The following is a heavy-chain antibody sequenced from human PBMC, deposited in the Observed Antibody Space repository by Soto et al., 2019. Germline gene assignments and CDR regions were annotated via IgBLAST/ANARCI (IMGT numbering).Heavy chain of an antibody. V-gene: IGHV3-30*18. CDR1: GFTFSSYG. D-gene: IGHD6-13*01. CDR2: ISYDGSNK. Sequence: HPGGSVRLSCAASGFTFSSYGMHWVRQAPGKGLEWVAVISYDGSNKYYADSVKGRFTISRDNSKNTLYLQMNSLRAEDTAVYYCGKDNSGPLGDYWGQGTLVTVSS. J-gene: IGHJ4*02. CDR3: GKDNSGPLGDY.